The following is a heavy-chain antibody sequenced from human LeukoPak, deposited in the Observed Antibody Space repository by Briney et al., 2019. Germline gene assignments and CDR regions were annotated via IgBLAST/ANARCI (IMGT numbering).Heavy chain of an antibody. CDR1: GAAISSDY. D-gene: IGHD2-2*01. CDR2: SYCIGSP. J-gene: IGHJ4*02. CDR3: ASLWRGRYCSSTSCYVPRPPDY. V-gene: IGHV4-59*08. Sequence: SQTLSLTCTVAGAAISSDYCSWIRHPPREGLEWIGYSYCIGSPNSNPSLKSRVTISVDTSQNQFSLKLSSVTAAYTAVYYCASLWRGRYCSSTSCYVPRPPDYWGQGNLGTVSS.